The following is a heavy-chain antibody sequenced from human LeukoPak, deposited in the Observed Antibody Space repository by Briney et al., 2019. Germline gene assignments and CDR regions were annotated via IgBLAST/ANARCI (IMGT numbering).Heavy chain of an antibody. Sequence: PSETLSLTCTVSGYSISSGYYWGWIRQPPGKGLEWIGSIYHSGSTYYNPSLKSRVTISVDTSKNQFSLKLSSVTAADTAVYYCARDDFSALRSGWPDYYYYGMDVWGQGTTVTVSS. V-gene: IGHV4-38-2*02. J-gene: IGHJ6*02. CDR2: IYHSGST. CDR3: ARDDFSALRSGWPDYYYYGMDV. CDR1: GYSISSGYY. D-gene: IGHD6-19*01.